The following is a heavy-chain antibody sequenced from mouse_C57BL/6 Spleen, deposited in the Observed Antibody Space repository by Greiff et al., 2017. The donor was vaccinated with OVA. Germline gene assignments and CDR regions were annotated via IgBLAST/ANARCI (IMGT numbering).Heavy chain of an antibody. CDR1: GYTFTSYW. Sequence: VQLQQPGAELVRPGTSVKLSCKASGYTFTSYWMHWVKQRPGQGLEWIGVIDPSDSYTNYNQKFKGKATLTVDTSSSTAYMQLSSLTSEDSAVYYCARVITDYFDYWGQGTTLTVSS. CDR3: ARVITDYFDY. CDR2: IDPSDSYT. V-gene: IGHV1-59*01. J-gene: IGHJ2*01. D-gene: IGHD2-4*01.